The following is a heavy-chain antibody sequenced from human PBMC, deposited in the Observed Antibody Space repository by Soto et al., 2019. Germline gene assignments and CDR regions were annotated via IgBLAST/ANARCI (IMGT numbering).Heavy chain of an antibody. V-gene: IGHV3-72*01. CDR1: GLTFSDHY. CDR2: IRDKVHSYTT. CDR3: VSLWSVTGSRDY. J-gene: IGHJ4*02. Sequence: PGGSLRLSCAVSGLTFSDHYMGWVRQAPGKGLDWVGRIRDKVHSYTTEYAASVKGRFIISRDDSRNSLYLQMNSLKMDDTAVFYCVSLWSVTGSRDYWGRGTLVTVYS. D-gene: IGHD1-20*01.